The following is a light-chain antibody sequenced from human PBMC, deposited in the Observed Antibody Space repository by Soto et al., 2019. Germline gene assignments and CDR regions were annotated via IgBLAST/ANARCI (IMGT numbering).Light chain of an antibody. CDR2: DVT. V-gene: IGLV2-14*01. Sequence: QSALTQPASVSGSPGQSIPISCTGTSSHVGGYNYVSWYQQQPGKAPKFMIYDVTNRPSGVSNRFSGSKSGNTASLTISGLQAEDEADYYCCSYTTSNTRQIVFGTGTKLTV. CDR3: CSYTTSNTRQIV. J-gene: IGLJ1*01. CDR1: SSHVGGYNY.